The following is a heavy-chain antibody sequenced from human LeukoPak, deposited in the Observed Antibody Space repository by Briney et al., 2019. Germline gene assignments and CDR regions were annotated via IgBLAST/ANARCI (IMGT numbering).Heavy chain of an antibody. V-gene: IGHV4-61*01. J-gene: IGHJ4*02. CDR2: IYYSGST. Sequence: SETLSLTCTVSGGSVSSGSYYWSWIRQPPGKGLEWIGYIYYSGSTNYNPSLKSRVTISVDTSKNQFSLKLSSVTAADTAVYYCARVPTYEVTMVRGVIIRDYYFDYWGQGTLVTVSS. CDR3: ARVPTYEVTMVRGVIIRDYYFDY. D-gene: IGHD3-10*01. CDR1: GGSVSSGSYY.